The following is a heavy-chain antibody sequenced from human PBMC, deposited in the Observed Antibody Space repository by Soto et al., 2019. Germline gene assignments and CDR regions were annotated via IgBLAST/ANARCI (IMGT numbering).Heavy chain of an antibody. CDR3: SRRNNWKPPGY. J-gene: IGHJ4*02. CDR2: ISVYNGNT. Sequence: QVQLVQSGAEVKKPGASVKVSCKASGYTFTTYGISWVRQAPGQGLEWMGWISVYNGNTNYAQKRQSRVTMTTDTSTSMSYMELRSLRSDDTAVYYCSRRNNWKPPGYWGQRTLVTVSS. V-gene: IGHV1-18*01. D-gene: IGHD1-20*01. CDR1: GYTFTTYG.